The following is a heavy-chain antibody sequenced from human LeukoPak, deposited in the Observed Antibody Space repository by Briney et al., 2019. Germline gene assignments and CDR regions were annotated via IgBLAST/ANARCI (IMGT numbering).Heavy chain of an antibody. V-gene: IGHV3-30*18. CDR2: ISFDGRNE. D-gene: IGHD5-18*01. CDR1: GFTFTHYG. CDR3: AKERAAMGTDAFDI. J-gene: IGHJ3*02. Sequence: GGSLRLSCAASGFTFTHYGMHWVRQAPGKGLEWVASISFDGRNEYYLDSVEGRFTISRDSPKNTLYLQMNSLRAEDTAVYYCAKERAAMGTDAFDIWGQGTMVTVSS.